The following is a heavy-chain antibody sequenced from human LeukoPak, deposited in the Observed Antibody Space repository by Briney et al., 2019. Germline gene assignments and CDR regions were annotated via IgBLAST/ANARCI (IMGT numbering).Heavy chain of an antibody. V-gene: IGHV4-59*11. CDR1: DDSFSSHY. CDR2: ISYIGST. J-gene: IGHJ3*02. CDR3: TRDLVTVTKGFDI. D-gene: IGHD4-17*01. Sequence: SETLSLTCAVSDDSFSSHYWTWIRQPPGKGLEWIGYISYIGSTNYNPSLKSRVTISIDTSRNQFSLRLSSVTAADTAVYYCTRDLVTVTKGFDIWGQGTMVSVSS.